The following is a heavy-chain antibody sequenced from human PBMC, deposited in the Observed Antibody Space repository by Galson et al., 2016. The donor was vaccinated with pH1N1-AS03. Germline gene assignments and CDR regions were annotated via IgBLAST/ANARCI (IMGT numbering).Heavy chain of an antibody. J-gene: IGHJ4*02. D-gene: IGHD2/OR15-2a*01. V-gene: IGHV2-5*02. CDR1: GFSLSTSGLG. CDR3: TRSRYYNTNLYYFDY. Sequence: PALVKPTQTLTLTCTFSGFSLSTSGLGVGWIRQPPGKALEWLALIYWDDEKRYSPLLKSRLTITKDTSKNLVVLTLTDMDPVDTATYFCTRSRYYNTNLYYFDYWGQGTLVTASS. CDR2: IYWDDEK.